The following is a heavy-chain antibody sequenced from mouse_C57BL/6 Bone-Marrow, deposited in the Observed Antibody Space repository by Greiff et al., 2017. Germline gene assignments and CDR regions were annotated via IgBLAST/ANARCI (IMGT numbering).Heavy chain of an antibody. D-gene: IGHD2-1*01. CDR2: IDPSDSYT. Sequence: VQLQQPGAELVKPGASVKLSCKASGYTFTSYWMQWVKQRPGQGLEWIGEIDPSDSYTNYNQKFKGKATLTVDTSSSTAYMQLSSLTSEDSAVYYCARREIYYGNYGFAYWGQGTLVTVSA. CDR1: GYTFTSYW. CDR3: ARREIYYGNYGFAY. V-gene: IGHV1-50*01. J-gene: IGHJ3*01.